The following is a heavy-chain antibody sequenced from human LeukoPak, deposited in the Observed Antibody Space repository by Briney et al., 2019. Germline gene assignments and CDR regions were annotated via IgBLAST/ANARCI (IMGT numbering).Heavy chain of an antibody. CDR3: ARGPITMVRGAPPNWFDP. CDR2: ISSSGSTT. Sequence: GGSLRLSCAASGFTFSSYEMNWVRQAPGKGLEWVSYISSSGSTTYYADSVKGRFTISRDNAKNSLYLQMNSLRAEDTAVYYCARGPITMVRGAPPNWFDPWGQGTLGTVSS. CDR1: GFTFSSYE. V-gene: IGHV3-48*03. D-gene: IGHD3-10*01. J-gene: IGHJ5*02.